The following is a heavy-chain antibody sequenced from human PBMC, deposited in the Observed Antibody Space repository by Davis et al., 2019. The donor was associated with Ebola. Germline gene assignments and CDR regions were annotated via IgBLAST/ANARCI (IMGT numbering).Heavy chain of an antibody. D-gene: IGHD3-16*01. Sequence: MPSETLSLTCAVYGGSFSGYYWSWIRQPPGKGLEWIGEINHSGSTNYNPSLKSRVTISADKSKNQFSLKLSSVTAADTAVYYCATASTAYSDFSGLDVWGPGTTVTVSS. CDR2: INHSGST. CDR1: GGSFSGYY. V-gene: IGHV4-34*01. J-gene: IGHJ6*02. CDR3: ATASTAYSDFSGLDV.